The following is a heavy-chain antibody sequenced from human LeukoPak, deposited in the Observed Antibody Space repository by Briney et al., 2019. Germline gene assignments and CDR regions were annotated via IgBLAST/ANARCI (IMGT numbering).Heavy chain of an antibody. CDR2: ISGSGGST. J-gene: IGHJ4*02. CDR3: AKSAMVRGVIRF. CDR1: GFSLGSYS. V-gene: IGHV3-23*01. Sequence: GGSLRLSCAASGFSLGSYSMSWVRQAPGKGLEWVSAISGSGGSTYYADSVKGRFTISRDNSKNTLYLQMNSLRAEDTAVYYCAKSAMVRGVIRFWGQGTLVTVSS. D-gene: IGHD3-10*01.